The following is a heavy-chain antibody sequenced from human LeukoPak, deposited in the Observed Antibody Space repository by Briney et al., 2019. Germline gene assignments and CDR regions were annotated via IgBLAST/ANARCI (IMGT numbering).Heavy chain of an antibody. V-gene: IGHV3-30*02. Sequence: GGSLRLSCTASGFTFSSYGMHWVRQAPGKGLEWVAFIRYDGSNKYYADSVKGRFTISRDNSKNTLYLQMNSLRAEDTAVYYCARAHRSAFDYWGQGTLVTVSS. J-gene: IGHJ4*02. CDR1: GFTFSSYG. CDR3: ARAHRSAFDY. CDR2: IRYDGSNK.